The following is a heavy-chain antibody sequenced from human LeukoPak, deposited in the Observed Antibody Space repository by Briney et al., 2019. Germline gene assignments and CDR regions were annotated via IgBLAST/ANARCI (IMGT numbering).Heavy chain of an antibody. V-gene: IGHV3-23*01. CDR1: GFTFSSYA. D-gene: IGHD4-17*01. Sequence: GGSLRLSCAASGFTFSSYAMSWVRQAPGKGLEWVLAISDSGGSTYYADSVKGRFTISRDNSKNTLYLQMNSLRAEDTAVYYCAKDQATVTTYFDYWGQGTLVTVSS. CDR2: ISDSGGST. CDR3: AKDQATVTTYFDY. J-gene: IGHJ4*02.